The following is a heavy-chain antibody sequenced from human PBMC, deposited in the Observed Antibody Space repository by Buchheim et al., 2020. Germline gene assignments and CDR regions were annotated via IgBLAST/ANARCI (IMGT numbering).Heavy chain of an antibody. D-gene: IGHD3-22*01. Sequence: QVQLQESGPGLVKPSGTLSLTCAVSGGSISSSNWWSWVRQPPGKGLAWIGEIYHSGSTNYNPSLKSRVTISVDKSENQFSLKLSSVTAADTAVYYCARERLTYYYDRSGYFFDRWGQGTL. CDR1: GGSISSSNW. CDR2: IYHSGST. CDR3: ARERLTYYYDRSGYFFDR. J-gene: IGHJ4*02. V-gene: IGHV4-4*02.